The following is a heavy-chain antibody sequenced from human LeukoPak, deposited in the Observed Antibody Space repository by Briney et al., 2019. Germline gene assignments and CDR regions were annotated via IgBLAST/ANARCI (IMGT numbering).Heavy chain of an antibody. D-gene: IGHD1-26*01. V-gene: IGHV3-69-1*01. CDR3: AREEYSGSYYFDY. CDR1: GFTFRSYS. CDR2: MTSSNTI. J-gene: IGHJ4*02. Sequence: GGSLRLSCAASGFTFRSYSMNWVRQAPGKGLEWVATMTSSNTIYYADSVKGRFTISRDNAKNSLYLQMNSLRAEDTAVYYCAREEYSGSYYFDYWGQGTLVTVSS.